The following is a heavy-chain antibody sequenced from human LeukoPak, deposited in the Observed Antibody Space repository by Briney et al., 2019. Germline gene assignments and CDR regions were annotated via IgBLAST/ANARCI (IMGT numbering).Heavy chain of an antibody. Sequence: SETLPLTRTDSGGSINNHHLTWIRQPAGKGLEWIGRIFTSGRTIYKPSLTNRVTISLDRSKHLLSLRLNSVTAADTAVYYCARGSNGLAPWGQGTLVTVSS. J-gene: IGHJ5*02. CDR1: GGSINNHH. D-gene: IGHD4/OR15-4a*01. V-gene: IGHV4-4*07. CDR3: ARGSNGLAP. CDR2: IFTSGRT.